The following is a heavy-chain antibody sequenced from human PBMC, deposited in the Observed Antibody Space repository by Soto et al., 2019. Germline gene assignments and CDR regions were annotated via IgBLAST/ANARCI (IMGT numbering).Heavy chain of an antibody. Sequence: PXVSLRLSCAASGFTFSSYEMNWVRQAPGKGLEWVSYIRSSGSTIYYADSVKGRFTISRDNAKNSLYLQMNSLRAEDTAVYYCARGGYAYSTLGGLYYFDYWGQRTLVTVSS. D-gene: IGHD6-13*01. CDR1: GFTFSSYE. J-gene: IGHJ4*02. V-gene: IGHV3-48*03. CDR2: IRSSGSTI. CDR3: ARGGYAYSTLGGLYYFDY.